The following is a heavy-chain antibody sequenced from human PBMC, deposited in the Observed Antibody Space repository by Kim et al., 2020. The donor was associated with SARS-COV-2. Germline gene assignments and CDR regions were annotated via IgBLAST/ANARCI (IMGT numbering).Heavy chain of an antibody. D-gene: IGHD4-17*01. V-gene: IGHV1-8*01. CDR1: GYTFTSYD. Sequence: ASVKVSCKASGYTFTSYDINWVRQATGQGLEWMGWMNPNSGNTGYAQKFQGRVTMTRNTSISTAYMELSSLRSEDTAVYYCARGRYGAATHPANWFDPWGQGTLVTVSS. CDR3: ARGRYGAATHPANWFDP. CDR2: MNPNSGNT. J-gene: IGHJ5*02.